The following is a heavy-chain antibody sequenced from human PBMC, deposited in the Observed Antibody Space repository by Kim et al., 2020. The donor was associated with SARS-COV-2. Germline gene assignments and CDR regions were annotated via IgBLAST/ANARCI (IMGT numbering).Heavy chain of an antibody. J-gene: IGHJ1*01. CDR2: ISAYNGNT. CDR3: AIFRIGVPAAVEYFQH. V-gene: IGHV1-18*01. Sequence: ASVKVSCKASGYTFTSYGISWVRQAPGQGLEWMGWISAYNGNTNYAQKLQGRVTMTTDTSTSTAYMELRSLGSDDTAVYYCAIFRIGVPAAVEYFQHWGQGTLVTVSS. CDR1: GYTFTSYG. D-gene: IGHD2-2*01.